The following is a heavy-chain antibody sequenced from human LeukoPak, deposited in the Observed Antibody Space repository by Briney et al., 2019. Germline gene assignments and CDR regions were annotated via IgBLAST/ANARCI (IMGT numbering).Heavy chain of an antibody. J-gene: IGHJ5*02. CDR2: ISYDGSNK. Sequence: GGSLRLSCAASGFTLSSYAIHWVRQAPGKGLEWVAVISYDGSNKYYADSVKGRFTISRDNSKNTLYLQMNSLSAEDTAVYYCVHFITSWDWFDPWGQGTLVTVSS. CDR3: VHFITSWDWFDP. V-gene: IGHV3-30*01. D-gene: IGHD2-2*01. CDR1: GFTLSSYA.